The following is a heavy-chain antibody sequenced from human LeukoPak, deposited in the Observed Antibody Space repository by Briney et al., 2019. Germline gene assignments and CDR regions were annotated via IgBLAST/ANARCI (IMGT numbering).Heavy chain of an antibody. Sequence: SETLSLTCTVSGGSISSGNYYWSWIRQPAGKGLEWIGRIYTSGSTKYNPSLKSRVTISVDTSKNQITLKLSSVTAADTAVYYCARGDFWSGYYSDNWSQGTLVTVSS. CDR1: GGSISSGNYY. CDR3: ARGDFWSGYYSDN. V-gene: IGHV4-61*02. CDR2: IYTSGST. J-gene: IGHJ4*02. D-gene: IGHD3-3*01.